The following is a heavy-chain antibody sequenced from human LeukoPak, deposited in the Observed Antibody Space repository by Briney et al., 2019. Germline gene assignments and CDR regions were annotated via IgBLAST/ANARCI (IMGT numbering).Heavy chain of an antibody. CDR2: INHSGST. CDR1: GGSFSGYY. D-gene: IGHD6-19*01. J-gene: IGHJ4*02. V-gene: IGHV4-34*01. Sequence: PSETLSLTCAVYGGSFSGYYWSWIRQPPGKGLEWIGEINHSGSTNYNPSLKSRVTISVDTSKNQFSLKLSSATAADTAVYYCASYSSGWYSDYWGQGTLVTVSS. CDR3: ASYSSGWYSDY.